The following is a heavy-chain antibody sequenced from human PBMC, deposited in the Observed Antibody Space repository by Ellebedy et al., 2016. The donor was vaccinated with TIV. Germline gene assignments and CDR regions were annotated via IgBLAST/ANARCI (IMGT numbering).Heavy chain of an antibody. V-gene: IGHV3-23*01. Sequence: LSLTCAASGFTFSSYAMSWVRQAPGKGLEWVSAISGSGGSTYYADSVKGRFTISRDNSKNTLYLQMDSLRAEDTAVYYCAKDLGSYGSGSYYNLGWFDPWGQGTLVTVSS. J-gene: IGHJ5*02. D-gene: IGHD3-10*01. CDR3: AKDLGSYGSGSYYNLGWFDP. CDR1: GFTFSSYA. CDR2: ISGSGGST.